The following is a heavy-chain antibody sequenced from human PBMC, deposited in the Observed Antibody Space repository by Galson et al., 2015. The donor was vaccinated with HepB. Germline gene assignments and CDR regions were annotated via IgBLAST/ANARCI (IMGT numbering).Heavy chain of an antibody. J-gene: IGHJ4*02. V-gene: IGHV3-30*03. D-gene: IGHD1-1*01. CDR1: GFTFSNYG. CDR3: ARGRPGTFTVLGN. Sequence: SLRLSCAASGFTFSNYGMHWVRQAPGKGLEWVAVISHDGSNKYYADYVKGRFTISRDDAKNTLYLQLNSLRAEDTAIYYCARGRPGTFTVLGNWGQGTLVTVSS. CDR2: ISHDGSNK.